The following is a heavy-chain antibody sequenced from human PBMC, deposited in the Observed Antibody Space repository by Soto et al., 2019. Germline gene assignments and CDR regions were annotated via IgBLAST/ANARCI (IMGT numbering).Heavy chain of an antibody. J-gene: IGHJ5*02. CDR2: ISPGSRYP. Sequence: QVQLVESGGGLVPPGGSLRLSCAGSGFTFGDSYMSWIRQAPGKGLEWLSYISPGSRYPAYADSVKGRFTISRDNARRSLFLQMTSLTAEDTAMYYCVRGVGGGLFDPWGQGTMVTVSS. CDR1: GFTFGDSY. V-gene: IGHV3-11*06. D-gene: IGHD2-15*01. CDR3: VRGVGGGLFDP.